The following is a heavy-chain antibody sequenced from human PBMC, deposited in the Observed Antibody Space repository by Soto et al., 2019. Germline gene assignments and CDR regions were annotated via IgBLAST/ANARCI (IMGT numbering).Heavy chain of an antibody. J-gene: IGHJ4*02. D-gene: IGHD1-1*01. CDR2: FDPEDGET. CDR1: GHTLSELS. Sequence: QVQLVQSGAEVKKPGASVKVTCKVSGHTLSELSMHWVRQAPGKGLEWMGGFDPEDGETISAHEFQGRVTMTEDKSTDSTYMELSSLRSEDTAVYYCAAGGTRWLHSPFDYWGQGTLVTISS. V-gene: IGHV1-24*01. CDR3: AAGGTRWLHSPFDY.